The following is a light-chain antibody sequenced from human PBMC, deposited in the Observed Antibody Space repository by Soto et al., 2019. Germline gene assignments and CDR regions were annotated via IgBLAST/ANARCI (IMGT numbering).Light chain of an antibody. CDR3: QTWGTGFSV. CDR1: SGHSSYA. J-gene: IGLJ1*01. Sequence: QLVLTQSPSASASLGASVKLTCTLSSGHSSYAIAWHQQQPEKGPRYLMKLNSDGSHSKGDGIPDRFSGSSSGAERYLTISSLQSEDEADYYCQTWGTGFSVFGTGTKLTVL. V-gene: IGLV4-69*01. CDR2: LNSDGSH.